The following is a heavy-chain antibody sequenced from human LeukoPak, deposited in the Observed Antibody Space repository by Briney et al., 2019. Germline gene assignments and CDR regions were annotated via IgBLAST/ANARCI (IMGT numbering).Heavy chain of an antibody. D-gene: IGHD3-16*02. CDR3: AKEGSIMITFGGVIAYWYFDL. CDR1: GVTFSFSSYA. CDR2: ISGSGGVT. J-gene: IGHJ2*01. V-gene: IGHV3-23*01. Sequence: GGSLRLSCAASGVTFSFSSYAMSWVRQAPGKGLEWVSAISGSGGVTYYADSVKGRFTISRDNSKNTLYLQMNSLRAEDTAVYYCAKEGSIMITFGGVIAYWYFDLWGRGTLVTVSS.